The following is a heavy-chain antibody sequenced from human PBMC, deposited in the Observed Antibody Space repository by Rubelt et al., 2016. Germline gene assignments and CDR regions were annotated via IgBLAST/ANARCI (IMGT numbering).Heavy chain of an antibody. Sequence: QVQLQQWGAGLLKPSETLSLTCAVYGGSFSGYYWSWIRQPPGKGLEWIGEINHSGSTNYNPSLKSRVTISVDTSKNQFSLKLSFVTAADTAVYYCARGRRGSSSWLGRDYYGMDVWGQGTTVTVSS. V-gene: IGHV4-34*01. J-gene: IGHJ6*02. D-gene: IGHD6-13*01. CDR1: GGSFSGYY. CDR2: INHSGST. CDR3: ARGRRGSSSWLGRDYYGMDV.